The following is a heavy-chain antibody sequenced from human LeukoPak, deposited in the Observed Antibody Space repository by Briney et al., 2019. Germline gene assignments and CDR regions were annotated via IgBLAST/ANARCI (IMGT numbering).Heavy chain of an antibody. CDR1: GFTFSNLA. Sequence: GGSLRLSCVASGFTFSNLAMGWVRQAPGKGLERVSVISDSGSTTYYADSVKGRFTISRDNSRNTLYLQMNSLRVDDTAVYYCAKDARRYSGWYFFDHWGQGTLVTVSS. CDR3: AKDARRYSGWYFFDH. J-gene: IGHJ4*02. CDR2: ISDSGSTT. V-gene: IGHV3-23*01. D-gene: IGHD6-19*01.